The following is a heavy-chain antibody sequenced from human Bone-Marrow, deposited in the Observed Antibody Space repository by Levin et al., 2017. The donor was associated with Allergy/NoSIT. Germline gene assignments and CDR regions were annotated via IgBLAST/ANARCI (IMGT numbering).Heavy chain of an antibody. D-gene: IGHD6-13*01. Sequence: PGESLKISCKASGYTFTGYYMHWVRQAPGQGLEWMGRINPNSGGTNYAQKFQGRVTMTRDTSISTAYMELSRLRSDDTAVYYCARGVRAAAGTAGAPNWFDPWGQGTLVTVSS. CDR2: INPNSGGT. V-gene: IGHV1-2*06. CDR1: GYTFTGYY. J-gene: IGHJ5*02. CDR3: ARGVRAAAGTAGAPNWFDP.